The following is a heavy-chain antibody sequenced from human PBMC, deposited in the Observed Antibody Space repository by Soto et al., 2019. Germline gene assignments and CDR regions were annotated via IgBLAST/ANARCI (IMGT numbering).Heavy chain of an antibody. D-gene: IGHD2-8*02. CDR1: GGSIISYY. Sequence: SETLSLTCTVSGGSIISYYWSWIRQPPGKGLEWIGYIYDSGSTSYDPSLKSRVTISVDTSKNQFSLKLTSVTAADTAVYYCARDKITGLFDYWGQGALVTVSS. CDR3: ARDKITGLFDY. V-gene: IGHV4-59*12. J-gene: IGHJ4*02. CDR2: IYDSGST.